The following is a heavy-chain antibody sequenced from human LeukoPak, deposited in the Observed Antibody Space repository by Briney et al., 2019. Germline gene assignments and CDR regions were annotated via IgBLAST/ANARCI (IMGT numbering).Heavy chain of an antibody. V-gene: IGHV1-69*13. Sequence: SVKVSCTASGGTFSSYAISWVRQAPGQGLEWMGGIIPIFGTANYAQKFQGRVTITADESTSTAYMELSSLRSEDTAVYYCARGYQQLVPSGAFDIWGQGTMVTVSS. CDR3: ARGYQQLVPSGAFDI. J-gene: IGHJ3*02. CDR1: GGTFSSYA. CDR2: IIPIFGTA. D-gene: IGHD6-6*01.